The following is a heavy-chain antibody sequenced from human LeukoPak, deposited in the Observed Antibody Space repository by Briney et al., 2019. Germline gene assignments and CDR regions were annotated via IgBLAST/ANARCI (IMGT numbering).Heavy chain of an antibody. CDR3: ARDIYGSGSYYYYMDV. J-gene: IGHJ6*03. CDR1: GGSISSYY. CDR2: IYYSGST. Sequence: PSETLSLTCTVSGGSISSYYWSWFRQPPGKGLEWIGYIYYSGSTNYNPSLKSRVTISVDTSKNQFSLKLSSVTAADTAVYYCARDIYGSGSYYYYMDVWGKGTTVTISS. D-gene: IGHD3-10*01. V-gene: IGHV4-59*01.